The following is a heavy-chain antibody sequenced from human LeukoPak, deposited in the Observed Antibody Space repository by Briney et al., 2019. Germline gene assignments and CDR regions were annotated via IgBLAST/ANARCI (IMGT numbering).Heavy chain of an antibody. V-gene: IGHV3-7*03. CDR2: IKQDGSEK. CDR1: GFTFSSYW. D-gene: IGHD4-23*01. J-gene: IGHJ3*02. Sequence: GGSLRLSCAASGFTFSSYWMSWVRQAPGKGLEWVANIKQDGSEKYYVDSVKGRFTISRDNAKNSLYLQMNSLRAEDTALYYCAKDTMSGGNSGGAFDIWGQGTMVTVSS. CDR3: AKDTMSGGNSGGAFDI.